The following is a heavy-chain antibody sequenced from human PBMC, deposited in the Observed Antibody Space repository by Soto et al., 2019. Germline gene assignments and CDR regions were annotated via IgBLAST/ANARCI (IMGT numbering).Heavy chain of an antibody. V-gene: IGHV3-66*01. CDR1: GFTVSSNY. D-gene: IGHD3-3*01. J-gene: IGHJ6*03. CDR2: IYSGGST. Sequence: PGGSLRLSCAASGFTVSSNYMSWVRQAPGKGLEWVSVIYSGGSTYYADSVKGRFTISRDNSKNTLYLQMNSLRAEDTAVYYCARVSEPDYYYYYMDLWGQGTPVTVSS. CDR3: ARVSEPDYYYYYMDL.